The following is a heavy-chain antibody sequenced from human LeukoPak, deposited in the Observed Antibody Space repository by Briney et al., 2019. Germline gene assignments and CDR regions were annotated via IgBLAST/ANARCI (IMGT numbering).Heavy chain of an antibody. CDR1: GFTFSNNW. CDR3: ARDSSGYQ. J-gene: IGHJ4*02. Sequence: GGSLRLSCAASGFTFSNNWMSWVRQAPGKGLEWVANIKEDGSEKYYGDSVKGRFTISRDNAKNSLYLQMNSLRAEDTAVYYCARDSSGYQWRQGTLVTVSS. D-gene: IGHD3-22*01. V-gene: IGHV3-7*01. CDR2: IKEDGSEK.